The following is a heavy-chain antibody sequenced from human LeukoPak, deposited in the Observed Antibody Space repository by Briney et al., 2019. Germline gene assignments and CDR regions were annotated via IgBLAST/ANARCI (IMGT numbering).Heavy chain of an antibody. V-gene: IGHV3-23*01. D-gene: IGHD6-19*01. J-gene: IGHJ4*02. CDR1: GFTFSSYA. CDR2: ISGSGGST. Sequence: GGSLRLSCAASGFTFSSYAMNWVRQAPGKGLEWVSGISGSGGSTYYADSVKGRFTISRDNSKNTLYLQMNSLRAEDTAVYYCAKVAGKIGYYFDYWGQGTLVTVSS. CDR3: AKVAGKIGYYFDY.